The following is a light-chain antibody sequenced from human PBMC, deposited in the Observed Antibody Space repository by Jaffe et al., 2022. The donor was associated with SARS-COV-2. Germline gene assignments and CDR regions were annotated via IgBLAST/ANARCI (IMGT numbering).Light chain of an antibody. Sequence: QSVLTQPPSASGTPGQSVTISCSGSRSNIGKNSVSWYQHLPGTAPKLLIYNNNQRPSGVPDRFSGSKSGTSASLAISGLQSEDEADYYCAAWDDSQTDLFGTGTKVTVL. CDR2: NNN. J-gene: IGLJ1*01. CDR3: AAWDDSQTDL. V-gene: IGLV1-44*01. CDR1: RSNIGKNS.